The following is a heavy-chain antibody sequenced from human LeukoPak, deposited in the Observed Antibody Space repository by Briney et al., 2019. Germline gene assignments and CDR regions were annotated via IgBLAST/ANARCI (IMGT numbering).Heavy chain of an antibody. CDR2: IYYSGST. J-gene: IGHJ4*02. CDR1: GGSISSGGYY. V-gene: IGHV4-31*03. Sequence: SQTLALTCTVSGGSISSGGYYWSWIRQHPGKGLEWIGYIYYSGSTYYNPSLKSRVTISVDTSKNQFSLKLSSVTAADTAVYYCARESPAICFDYWGQGTLVTVSS. D-gene: IGHD2-2*01. CDR3: ARESPAICFDY.